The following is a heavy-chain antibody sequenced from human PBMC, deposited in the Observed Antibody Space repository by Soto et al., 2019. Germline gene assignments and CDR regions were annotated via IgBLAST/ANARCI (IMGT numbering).Heavy chain of an antibody. Sequence: ETLSVTCTVSGGSFSSYYWSWIRQPAGKGLEWIGRFYTSGNTNYNPSLKSRVTMSLDTSKNQFSLKLSSVTAADTAVYFCASDSTGWFDPWGQGTLVTVSS. D-gene: IGHD7-27*01. J-gene: IGHJ5*02. CDR2: FYTSGNT. CDR1: GGSFSSYY. V-gene: IGHV4-4*07. CDR3: ASDSTGWFDP.